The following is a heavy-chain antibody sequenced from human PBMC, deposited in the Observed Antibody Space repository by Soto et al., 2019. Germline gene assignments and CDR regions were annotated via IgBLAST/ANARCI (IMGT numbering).Heavy chain of an antibody. D-gene: IGHD6-13*01. V-gene: IGHV3-21*01. Sequence: NPGGSLRLSCAASGFTFSSYSMNWVRQAPGKGLEWVSSISSSSSYIYYADSVKGRFTISRDNAKNSLYLQMNSLRAEDTAVYYCASRAQQLENYFDYWGQGTLVTVSS. CDR1: GFTFSSYS. CDR2: ISSSSSYI. J-gene: IGHJ4*02. CDR3: ASRAQQLENYFDY.